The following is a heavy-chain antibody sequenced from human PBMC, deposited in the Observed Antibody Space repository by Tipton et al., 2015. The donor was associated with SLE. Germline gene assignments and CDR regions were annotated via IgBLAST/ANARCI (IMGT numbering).Heavy chain of an antibody. J-gene: IGHJ4*02. CDR3: TRDPLYGSGTSGFDY. V-gene: IGHV3-49*04. D-gene: IGHD3-10*01. CDR2: IRSKAYGGTT. CDR1: GFTFGDYA. Sequence: SLRLSCTASGFTFGDYAMSWVRQAPGKGLEWVGFIRSKAYGGTTEYAASVKGRFTISRDDSKSIAYLQMNSLKTEDTAVYYCTRDPLYGSGTSGFDYWGQGTLVTVSS.